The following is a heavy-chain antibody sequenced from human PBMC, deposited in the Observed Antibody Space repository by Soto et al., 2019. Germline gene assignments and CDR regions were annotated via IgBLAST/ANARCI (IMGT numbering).Heavy chain of an antibody. J-gene: IGHJ4*02. D-gene: IGHD3-10*01. CDR3: AGSAHYYGSGSYYNV. CDR2: INHSGST. CDR1: GGSFSGYY. Sequence: SETLSLTCAVYGGSFSGYYWSWIRQPPGKGLEWIGEINHSGSTNYNPSLKSRVTISVDTSKNQFSLKLSSVTAADTAVYYCAGSAHYYGSGSYYNVWGQGTLVTVSS. V-gene: IGHV4-34*01.